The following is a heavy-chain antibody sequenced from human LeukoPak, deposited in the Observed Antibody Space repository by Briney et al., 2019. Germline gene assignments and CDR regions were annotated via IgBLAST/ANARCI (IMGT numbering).Heavy chain of an antibody. CDR3: ARGASGYSSG. CDR1: GGSISSYY. D-gene: IGHD5-18*01. CDR2: IYYSGST. V-gene: IGHV4-59*01. Sequence: SETLSLTCTVSGGSISSYYWSWNRQPPGKGLEWIGYIYYSGSTNYNPSLKSRVTISIDTSKNQFSLNLSSVTAADTAVYYCARGASGYSSGWGQGTLVTVSS. J-gene: IGHJ4*02.